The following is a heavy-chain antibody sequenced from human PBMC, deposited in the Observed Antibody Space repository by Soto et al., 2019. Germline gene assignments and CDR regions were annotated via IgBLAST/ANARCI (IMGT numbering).Heavy chain of an antibody. Sequence: PGGSLRLSCAASGFTFSSYGMHWVRQAPGKGLEWVAVIWYDGSNKYYADSVKGRFTISRDNSKNTLYLQMNSLRAEDTAVYYCARDRGDDYYDSSGYQDYWGQGTLVTVSS. J-gene: IGHJ4*02. CDR1: GFTFSSYG. D-gene: IGHD3-22*01. CDR3: ARDRGDDYYDSSGYQDY. CDR2: IWYDGSNK. V-gene: IGHV3-33*01.